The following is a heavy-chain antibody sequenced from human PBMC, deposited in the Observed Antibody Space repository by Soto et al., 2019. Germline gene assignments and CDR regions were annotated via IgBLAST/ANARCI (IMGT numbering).Heavy chain of an antibody. Sequence: PGGSLRLSCAASGFTFSSYGMHWVRQAPGKGLEWVAVIWYDGSNKYYADSVKGRFTISRDNSKNTLYLQMNSLRAEDTAVYYCARAVIAATNWFDPWGQGTLVTVSS. CDR2: IWYDGSNK. CDR3: ARAVIAATNWFDP. CDR1: GFTFSSYG. D-gene: IGHD6-13*01. J-gene: IGHJ5*02. V-gene: IGHV3-33*01.